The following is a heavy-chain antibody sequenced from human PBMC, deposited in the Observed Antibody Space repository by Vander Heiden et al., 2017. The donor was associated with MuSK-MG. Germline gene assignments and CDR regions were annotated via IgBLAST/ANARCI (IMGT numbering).Heavy chain of an antibody. CDR1: GFTFSSYA. CDR3: AKTAMQQLGYYYYMDV. J-gene: IGHJ6*03. V-gene: IGHV3-23*01. Sequence: EVQLLESGGGLVQPGGSLRLSCAASGFTFSSYAMSWVSQAPGKGLEWVSAISGSGGSTYYADSVKGRFTISRDNSKNTLYLQMNSLRAEDTAVYYCAKTAMQQLGYYYYMDVWGKGTTVTVSS. CDR2: ISGSGGST. D-gene: IGHD6-13*01.